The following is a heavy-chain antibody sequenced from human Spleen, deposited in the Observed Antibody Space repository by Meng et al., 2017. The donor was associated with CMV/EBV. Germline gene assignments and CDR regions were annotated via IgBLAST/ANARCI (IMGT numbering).Heavy chain of an antibody. D-gene: IGHD1-26*01. Sequence: GESLKISCAASGFTFSSYEMNWVRQAPGKGLEWVSYISSNGVTSYYSDSVKGRFTISRDNAKNSLSLQMNSLRPEGTAVYYCARERWEGEPNYGMDVWGQGTTVTVSS. CDR2: ISSNGVTS. CDR3: ARERWEGEPNYGMDV. CDR1: GFTFSSYE. J-gene: IGHJ6*02. V-gene: IGHV3-48*03.